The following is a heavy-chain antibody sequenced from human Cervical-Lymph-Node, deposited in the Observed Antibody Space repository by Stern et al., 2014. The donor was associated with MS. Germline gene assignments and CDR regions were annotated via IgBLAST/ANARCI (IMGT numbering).Heavy chain of an antibody. Sequence: QVQLQESGPGLVKPSQTLSLTCTVSGGSISSGGYYWSWIRQHPGKGLEWLGYIYYSGSTYYTPSLKSRVTISVDTSKNQFSLKLSSVTAADTAVYYCARVSYDFWSGYYTVDYWGQGTLVTVSS. V-gene: IGHV4-31*03. CDR1: GGSISSGGYY. CDR2: IYYSGST. CDR3: ARVSYDFWSGYYTVDY. J-gene: IGHJ4*02. D-gene: IGHD3-3*01.